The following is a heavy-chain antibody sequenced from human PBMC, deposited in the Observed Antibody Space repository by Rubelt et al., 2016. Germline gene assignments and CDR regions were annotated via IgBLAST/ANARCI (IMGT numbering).Heavy chain of an antibody. D-gene: IGHD3-16*01. V-gene: IGHV3-23*01. Sequence: GGSTYYADSVKGRFTISRDNSKNTLYLQMNSLRAEDTAVYYCAKEAGGPFDYWGQGTLVTVSS. CDR2: GGST. J-gene: IGHJ4*02. CDR3: AKEAGGPFDY.